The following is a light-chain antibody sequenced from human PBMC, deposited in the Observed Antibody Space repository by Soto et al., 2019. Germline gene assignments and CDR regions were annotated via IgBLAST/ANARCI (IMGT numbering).Light chain of an antibody. CDR2: DTN. V-gene: IGLV7-46*01. CDR1: AGPVTSGHY. J-gene: IGLJ1*01. CDR3: LLSYSGTRGV. Sequence: QAVVTQEYSLTVSSGGTVTITCGSTAGPVTSGHYPYWFQQKPGQAPRTLIFDTNNKHSWTPARFSGSLLGDKAALTLSGAQPEDEADYYCLLSYSGTRGVFGTGTKVTVL.